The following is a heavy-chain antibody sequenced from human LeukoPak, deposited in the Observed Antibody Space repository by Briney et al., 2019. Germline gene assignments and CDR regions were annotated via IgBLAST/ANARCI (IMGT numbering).Heavy chain of an antibody. CDR3: ARVVRGDLYYFDY. J-gene: IGHJ4*02. V-gene: IGHV3-33*01. CDR1: GFTFSSYG. Sequence: PGGSLRLSCAASGFTFSSYGMHWVRQAPGKGLEWVAVIWYDGSNKYYADSVKGRFTISRDNSKNTLYLQMYSLRAEDTAVYYCARVVRGDLYYFDYWGQGTLVTVSS. D-gene: IGHD3-10*01. CDR2: IWYDGSNK.